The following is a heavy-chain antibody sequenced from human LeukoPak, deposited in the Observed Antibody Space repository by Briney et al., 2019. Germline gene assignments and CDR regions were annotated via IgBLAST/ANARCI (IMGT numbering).Heavy chain of an antibody. CDR1: GGSFSGYY. Sequence: SETLSLTCAVYGGSFSGYYSSWIRQPPGKGLEWIGEINHSGSTNYNPSLKSRVTISVDTSKNQFSLKLSSVTAVDTAVYYCARGRWLHPTGYYFDYWGQGTLVTVSS. CDR3: ARGRWLHPTGYYFDY. V-gene: IGHV4-34*01. CDR2: INHSGST. J-gene: IGHJ4*02. D-gene: IGHD5-24*01.